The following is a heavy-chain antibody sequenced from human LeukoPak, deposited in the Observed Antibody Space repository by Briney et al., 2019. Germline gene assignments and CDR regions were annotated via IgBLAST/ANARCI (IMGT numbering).Heavy chain of an antibody. Sequence: SETLSLTCAVYGGSFSGYCWSWIRQPPGKGLEWIGEINHSGSTNYNPSLKSRVTISVDTSKNQFSLKLSSVTAADTAVYYCARSRIVVIAAAGAPFDYWGQGTLVTVSS. V-gene: IGHV4-34*01. J-gene: IGHJ4*02. CDR3: ARSRIVVIAAAGAPFDY. CDR2: INHSGST. CDR1: GGSFSGYC. D-gene: IGHD6-13*01.